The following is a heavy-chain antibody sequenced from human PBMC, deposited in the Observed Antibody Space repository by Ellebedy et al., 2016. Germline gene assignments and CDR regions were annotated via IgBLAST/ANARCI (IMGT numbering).Heavy chain of an antibody. J-gene: IGHJ3*02. CDR2: INSDGSST. V-gene: IGHV3-74*01. CDR1: GFTFSSYW. CDR3: ARERGWELLSPHAFDI. Sequence: GESLKISXAASGFTFSSYWMHWVRQAPGKGLVWVSRINSDGSSTSYADSVKGRFTISRDNAKNTLYLQMNSLRAEDTAVYYCARERGWELLSPHAFDIWGQGTMVTVSS. D-gene: IGHD1-26*01.